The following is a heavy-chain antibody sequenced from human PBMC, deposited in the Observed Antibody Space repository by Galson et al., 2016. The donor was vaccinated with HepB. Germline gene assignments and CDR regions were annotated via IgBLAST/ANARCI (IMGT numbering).Heavy chain of an antibody. J-gene: IGHJ3*01. V-gene: IGHV5-51*01. CDR1: EYIFSNYW. CDR2: IYPYDSDT. CDR3: ATRLVPSGFDV. Sequence: QSGAEVKKPGESLKISCKGSEYIFSNYWIGWVRQMPGKGLEWMGIIYPYDSDTRYSPSFQGQVTISADKSVSTAYLQWRTLKASDTAMYYCATRLVPSGFDVWGRGTMVIVSS. D-gene: IGHD6-6*01.